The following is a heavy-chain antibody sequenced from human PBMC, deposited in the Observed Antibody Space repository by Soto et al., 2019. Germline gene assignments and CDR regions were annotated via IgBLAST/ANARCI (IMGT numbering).Heavy chain of an antibody. J-gene: IGHJ6*02. Sequence: EVQLVESGGGLVKPGGSLRLSCAASRFTFNTYTMEWVRRSPGKGLEWVSSISGSGNYIYHADSVKGRFSISRDNAKNSLFLQMNSLRGDDTAVYYCERNKGGCSSTGCHSYGMDVWGQGTTVTVSS. D-gene: IGHD2-2*01. V-gene: IGHV3-21*01. CDR1: RFTFNTYT. CDR2: ISGSGNYI. CDR3: ERNKGGCSSTGCHSYGMDV.